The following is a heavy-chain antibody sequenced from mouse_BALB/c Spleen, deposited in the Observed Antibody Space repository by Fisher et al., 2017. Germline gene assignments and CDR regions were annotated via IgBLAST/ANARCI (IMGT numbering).Heavy chain of an antibody. D-gene: IGHD2-3*01. V-gene: IGHV1-64*01. CDR3: ARGGYDGTWYFDV. Sequence: KFKGKATLTVDKSSSTAYIQLSSLTSEDSAVYYCARGGYDGTWYFDVWGAGTTVTVSS. J-gene: IGHJ1*01.